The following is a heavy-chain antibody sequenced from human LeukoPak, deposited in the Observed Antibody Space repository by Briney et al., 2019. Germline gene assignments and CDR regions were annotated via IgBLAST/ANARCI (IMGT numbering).Heavy chain of an antibody. CDR1: GYTFTGYY. CDR2: INPNSGGT. J-gene: IGHJ5*02. CDR3: ARRVDCTNGVCFVSEKWFDP. V-gene: IGHV1-2*06. Sequence: ASVKVSCKASGYTFTGYYMHWVRQAPGQGLEWMGRINPNSGGTNYAQKFQGRVTMTRDTSISTAYMELSRLRSDDTAVYYCARRVDCTNGVCFVSEKWFDPWGQGTLVTVSS. D-gene: IGHD2-8*01.